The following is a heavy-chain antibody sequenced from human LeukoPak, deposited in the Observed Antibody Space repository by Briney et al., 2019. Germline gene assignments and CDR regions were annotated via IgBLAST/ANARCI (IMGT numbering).Heavy chain of an antibody. V-gene: IGHV1-69*04. J-gene: IGHJ4*02. CDR1: GGTFSSYA. D-gene: IGHD4-23*01. CDR2: IIPILGIA. CDR3: AREVTTVGTAPDY. Sequence: VKVSCKASGGTFSSYAISWVRQAPGQGLEWMGRIIPILGIANYAQKFQGRVTITADKSTSTAYMELSSLRSEDTAVYYCAREVTTVGTAPDYWGQGTLVTVSS.